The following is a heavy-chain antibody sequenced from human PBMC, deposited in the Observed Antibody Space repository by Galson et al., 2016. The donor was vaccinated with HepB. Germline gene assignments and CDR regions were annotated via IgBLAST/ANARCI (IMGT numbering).Heavy chain of an antibody. CDR1: GFTFTSYA. CDR3: TRAPIAAAYYFDY. V-gene: IGHV3-21*01. D-gene: IGHD6-25*01. Sequence: LRLSCAASGFTFTSYAMNWVRQTPGKGLEWVSSVSGSSRYIYYADPVKGRFTISRDNAKNSLYLQMNSLRAEDTAVYYCTRAPIAAAYYFDYWGQGTLVTVSS. CDR2: VSGSSRYI. J-gene: IGHJ4*02.